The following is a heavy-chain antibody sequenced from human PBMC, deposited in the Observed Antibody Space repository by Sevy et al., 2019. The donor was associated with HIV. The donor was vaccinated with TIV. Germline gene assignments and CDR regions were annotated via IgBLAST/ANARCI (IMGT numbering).Heavy chain of an antibody. Sequence: GGSLRLSCAASGFTFSSYGMHWVRQAPGKGLEWVAVIWYDGSNKYYVDSVKGRFTISRDNSKNTLYLQMNSPRAEDTAVYYCAMNYYDSSGSSFFFDYWGQGTLVTVSS. V-gene: IGHV3-33*01. CDR1: GFTFSSYG. CDR2: IWYDGSNK. J-gene: IGHJ4*02. D-gene: IGHD3-22*01. CDR3: AMNYYDSSGSSFFFDY.